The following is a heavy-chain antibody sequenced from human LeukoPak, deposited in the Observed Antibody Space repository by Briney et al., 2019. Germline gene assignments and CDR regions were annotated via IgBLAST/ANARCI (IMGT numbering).Heavy chain of an antibody. V-gene: IGHV1-24*01. CDR2: FDPEDGET. J-gene: IGHJ5*02. Sequence: ASVKVSCKVSGYTLTELSMHWVRQAPGKGLEWMGGFDPEDGETIYAQKFQGRATMTEDTSTDTAYMELSSLRSEDTAMYYCATAFPSIAARRHWFDPWGQGTLVTVSS. CDR3: ATAFPSIAARRHWFDP. D-gene: IGHD6-6*01. CDR1: GYTLTELS.